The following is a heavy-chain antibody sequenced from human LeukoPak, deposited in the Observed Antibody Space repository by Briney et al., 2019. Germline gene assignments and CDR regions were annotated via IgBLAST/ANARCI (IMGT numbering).Heavy chain of an antibody. CDR2: FDPEDGET. Sequence: GASVKVSCKVSGYTLTELSMHWVRQAPGKGLEWMGGFDPEDGETIYAQKFQGRVTMTEDTSTDTAYMELSSLRSEDTAVYYCATLQGDGYYYVGYFQHWGQGTLVTVSS. V-gene: IGHV1-24*01. J-gene: IGHJ1*01. D-gene: IGHD3-22*01. CDR1: GYTLTELS. CDR3: ATLQGDGYYYVGYFQH.